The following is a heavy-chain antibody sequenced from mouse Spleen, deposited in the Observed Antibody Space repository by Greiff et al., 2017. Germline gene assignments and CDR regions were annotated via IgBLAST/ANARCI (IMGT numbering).Heavy chain of an antibody. J-gene: IGHJ1*01. CDR3: ADGFDWYLDV. V-gene: IGHV1-80*01. D-gene: IGHD2-3*01. CDR1: GYAFSSYW. CDR2: IYPGDGDT. Sequence: VKLMESGAELVKPGASVKISCKASGYAFSSYWMNWVKQRPGKGLEWIGQIYPGDGDTNYNGKFKGKATLTADKSSSTAYMQLSSLTSEDSAVYFCADGFDWYLDVWGAGTTVTVSS.